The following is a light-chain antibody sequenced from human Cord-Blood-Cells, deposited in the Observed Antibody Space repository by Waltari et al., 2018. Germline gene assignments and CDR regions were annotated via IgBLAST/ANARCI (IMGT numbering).Light chain of an antibody. V-gene: IGKV1-5*03. CDR2: KAS. CDR3: QQYNSAWT. J-gene: IGKJ1*01. CDR1: KCISSW. Sequence: DIQMTQSPSTLSASVGDRVTITCRASKCISSWLAWYQQKPGKAPKLLIYKASGLERRVPSRFRGNGTGTEVTLTISSLQPDDFATYCCQQYNSAWTFGQGTKVESK.